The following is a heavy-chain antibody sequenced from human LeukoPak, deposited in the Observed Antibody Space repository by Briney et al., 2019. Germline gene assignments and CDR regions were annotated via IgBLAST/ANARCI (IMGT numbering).Heavy chain of an antibody. Sequence: SETLSLTCTVSGGSISSYYWSWIRQPPGKGLEWIGYIYYSGSTNYNPSLKSRVTISVDTAKNQFSLKLSSVTAADPAVYYCARDLGYCSSTSCRVWFDPWGQGTLVTVSS. CDR3: ARDLGYCSSTSCRVWFDP. V-gene: IGHV4-59*01. J-gene: IGHJ5*02. CDR1: GGSISSYY. CDR2: IYYSGST. D-gene: IGHD2-2*01.